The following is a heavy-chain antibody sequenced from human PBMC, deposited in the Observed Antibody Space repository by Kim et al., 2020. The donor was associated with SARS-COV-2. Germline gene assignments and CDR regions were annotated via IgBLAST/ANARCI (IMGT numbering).Heavy chain of an antibody. CDR3: AYHYYGSGSYPNWFDP. V-gene: IGHV4-34*13. Sequence: SLKSRVTISVDTSKNQFSLKLSSVTAADTAVYYCAYHYYGSGSYPNWFDPWGQGTLVTVSS. D-gene: IGHD3-10*01. J-gene: IGHJ5*02.